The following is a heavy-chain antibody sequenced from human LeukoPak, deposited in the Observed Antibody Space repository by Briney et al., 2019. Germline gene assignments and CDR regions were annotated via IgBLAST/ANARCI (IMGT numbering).Heavy chain of an antibody. Sequence: SSETLSLTCTVSGGSMSSYYWSWIRQSPGKGLEWIGYIYYSGSTNYNPSLKSRVTISVDTSKNQFSLKLSSVTAADTAVYYCASNTGTTLGAFDIWGQGTMVTVSS. D-gene: IGHD1-7*01. J-gene: IGHJ3*02. CDR2: IYYSGST. V-gene: IGHV4-59*01. CDR1: GGSMSSYY. CDR3: ASNTGTTLGAFDI.